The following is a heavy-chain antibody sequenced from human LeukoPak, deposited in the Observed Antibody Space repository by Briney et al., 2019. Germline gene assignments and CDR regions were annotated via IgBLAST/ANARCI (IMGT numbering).Heavy chain of an antibody. Sequence: SETLSLTCAVSGYSISSGYYWGWIRQPPGKGLEWIGSIYHSGSTYYNPSLKSRVTISVDTSKNQFSLKLSSVTAADTAVYYCAREGAYYDFWSGYYTLRMCDYWGQGTLVTVSS. J-gene: IGHJ4*02. V-gene: IGHV4-38-2*02. D-gene: IGHD3-3*01. CDR3: AREGAYYDFWSGYYTLRMCDY. CDR2: IYHSGST. CDR1: GYSISSGYY.